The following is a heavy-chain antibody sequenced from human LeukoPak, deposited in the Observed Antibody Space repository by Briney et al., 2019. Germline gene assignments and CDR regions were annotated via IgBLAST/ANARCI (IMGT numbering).Heavy chain of an antibody. V-gene: IGHV3-23*01. CDR3: AKYYYDSSGYLIDY. J-gene: IGHJ4*02. Sequence: GGSLRPSCAASGFTFSSYAMSWVRQAPGKGLEWVSAISGSGGSTYYADSVKGRFTISRDNSKNTLYLQMNSLRAEDTAVYYCAKYYYDSSGYLIDYWGQGTLVTVSS. CDR1: GFTFSSYA. D-gene: IGHD3-22*01. CDR2: ISGSGGST.